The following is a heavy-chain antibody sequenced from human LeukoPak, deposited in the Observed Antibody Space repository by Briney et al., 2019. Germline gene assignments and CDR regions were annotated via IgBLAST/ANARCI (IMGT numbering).Heavy chain of an antibody. CDR3: ARFSVAAAGTGWFDP. Sequence: PSETLSLTCTVSGGSIRSFYWTWIRQPPGRGLEWIGYIYYTGSTNYNPSLKSRVTISVDTSKNHLSLKLSSVTAADTAVYYCARFSVAAAGTGWFDPWGQGTLVTVSA. V-gene: IGHV4-59*01. J-gene: IGHJ5*02. CDR1: GGSIRSFY. CDR2: IYYTGST. D-gene: IGHD6-13*01.